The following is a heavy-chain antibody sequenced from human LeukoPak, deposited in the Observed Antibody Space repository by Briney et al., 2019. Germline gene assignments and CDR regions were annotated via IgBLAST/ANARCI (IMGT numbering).Heavy chain of an antibody. CDR2: ISSSSSTI. CDR3: ESRGGY. Sequence: GGSLRLSCAASGFTFSSYSMNWVRQAPGKGLEWVSYISSSSSTIYYAHSVKGRFTISRDNAKNSLYLQMNSLRAEDTAVYYCESRGGYWGQGTLVTVSS. J-gene: IGHJ4*02. D-gene: IGHD3-16*01. V-gene: IGHV3-48*04. CDR1: GFTFSSYS.